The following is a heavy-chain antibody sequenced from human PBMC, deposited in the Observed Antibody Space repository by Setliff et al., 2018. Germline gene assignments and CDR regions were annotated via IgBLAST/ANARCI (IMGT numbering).Heavy chain of an antibody. CDR2: IKPDGSEK. Sequence: GGSLRLSCAASGFTFSDYWMTWVRLAPGKGLEWVANIKPDGSEKYYVDSVRGRFTISRDNSKNTLYLQINNLRVEDTAVYHCARARYCSSTSCYYYYYMDVWGKGTTVTVSS. D-gene: IGHD2-2*01. CDR1: GFTFSDYW. J-gene: IGHJ6*03. V-gene: IGHV3-7*01. CDR3: ARARYCSSTSCYYYYYMDV.